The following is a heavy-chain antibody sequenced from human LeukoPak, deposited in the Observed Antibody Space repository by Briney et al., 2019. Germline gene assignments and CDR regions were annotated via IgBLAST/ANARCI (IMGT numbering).Heavy chain of an antibody. CDR1: GGSISSYY. V-gene: IGHV4-4*07. Sequence: SETLSLTCTVSGGSISSYYWSWIRQPAGKGLEWIGRIYTSVSTNYNPSLRSRVTMSVDTSKNQFSLKLSSVTAADTAVYYCARHEPPRLWYDSSGPPDYWGQGTLVTVSS. J-gene: IGHJ4*02. D-gene: IGHD3-22*01. CDR3: ARHEPPRLWYDSSGPPDY. CDR2: IYTSVST.